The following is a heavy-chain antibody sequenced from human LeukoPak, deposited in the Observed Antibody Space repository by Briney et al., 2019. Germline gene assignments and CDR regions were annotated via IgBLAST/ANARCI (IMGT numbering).Heavy chain of an antibody. Sequence: ETLSLTCTVSGGSISSSSYYWGWIRQPPGKGLGWIGSIYYSGSTYYNPSLKSRVTISVDTSKNQFSLKLSSVTAADTAVYYCARDQIRDGWAYYYGMDVWGQGTTVTVSS. J-gene: IGHJ6*02. CDR1: GGSISSSSYY. CDR2: IYYSGST. CDR3: ARDQIRDGWAYYYGMDV. D-gene: IGHD5-24*01. V-gene: IGHV4-39*07.